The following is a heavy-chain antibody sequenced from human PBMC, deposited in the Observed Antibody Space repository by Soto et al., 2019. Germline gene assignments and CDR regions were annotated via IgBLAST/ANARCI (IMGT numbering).Heavy chain of an antibody. CDR3: ARSQGSSTSLEIYYYYYYGMDV. V-gene: IGHV1-69*01. CDR2: IIPIPGTA. J-gene: IGHJ6*02. Sequence: QVQLVQSGAEVKKPGSSVKVSCKASGGTFGSYAISWVRQAPGQGLEWMGGIIPIPGTANYAQKVQGRVTIAADEYTRTAYMELSSLRSEDTAVYYCARSQGSSTSLEIYYYYYYGMDVWGQGTTVTVSS. CDR1: GGTFGSYA. D-gene: IGHD2-2*01.